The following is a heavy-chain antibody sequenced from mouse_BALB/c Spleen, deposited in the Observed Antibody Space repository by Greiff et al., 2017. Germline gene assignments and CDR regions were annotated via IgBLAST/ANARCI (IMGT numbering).Heavy chain of an antibody. CDR2: IWAGGST. V-gene: IGHV2-9*02. Sequence: VKLMESGPGLVAPSQSLSITCTVSGFSLTSYGVHWVRQPPGKGLEWLGVIWAGGSTNYNSALMSRLSISKDNSKSQVFLKMNSLQTDDTAMYYCARDTTTVFSHFDYWGQGTTLTVSS. J-gene: IGHJ2*01. CDR3: ARDTTTVFSHFDY. CDR1: GFSLTSYG. D-gene: IGHD1-1*01.